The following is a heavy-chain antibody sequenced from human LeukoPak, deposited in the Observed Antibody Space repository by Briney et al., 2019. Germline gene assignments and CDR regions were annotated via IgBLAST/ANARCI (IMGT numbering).Heavy chain of an antibody. CDR1: GFTFSSYS. Sequence: PGGSLRLSCAASGFTFSSYSMNWVRQAPGKGLEWVSSISTSSSYIYYADSGKGRFTISRDNAKNSLYLQMNSLRAEDTAVYYCARDCSSTRCYDYWGQGTLVTVSS. D-gene: IGHD2-2*01. CDR3: ARDCSSTRCYDY. J-gene: IGHJ4*02. V-gene: IGHV3-21*01. CDR2: ISTSSSYI.